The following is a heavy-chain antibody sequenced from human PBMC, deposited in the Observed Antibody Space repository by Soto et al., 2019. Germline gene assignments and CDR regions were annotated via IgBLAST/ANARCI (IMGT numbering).Heavy chain of an antibody. J-gene: IGHJ5*02. CDR1: GYTFTSYA. Sequence: ASVKVSCKASGYTFTSYAMHWVRQAPGQRLEWMGWINAGNGNTKYSQKFQGRVTITRDTSASTAYMELSSLTVADTAVYYCAREPHYCSSTSCYGFDPWGQGTLVTVSS. V-gene: IGHV1-3*01. D-gene: IGHD2-2*01. CDR2: INAGNGNT. CDR3: AREPHYCSSTSCYGFDP.